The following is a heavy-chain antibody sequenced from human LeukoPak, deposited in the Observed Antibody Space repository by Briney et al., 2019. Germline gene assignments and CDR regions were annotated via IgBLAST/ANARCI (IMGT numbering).Heavy chain of an antibody. J-gene: IGHJ4*02. CDR2: IRDDGGNK. D-gene: IGHD4-23*01. Sequence: GGSLRLSCAASGFTFNIHGMHWVRQAPGKGLEWVAFIRDDGGNKYYADSVKGRFTISRDNSKNTLYLQMNSLRADDTALYYCAKDLRLSVGTSPFDYWGQGTLVTVSS. CDR1: GFTFNIHG. V-gene: IGHV3-30*02. CDR3: AKDLRLSVGTSPFDY.